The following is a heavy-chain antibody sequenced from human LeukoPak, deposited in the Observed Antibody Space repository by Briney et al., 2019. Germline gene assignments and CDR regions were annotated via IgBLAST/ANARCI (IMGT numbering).Heavy chain of an antibody. CDR3: ARGGFYCGGDCYVDY. V-gene: IGHV4-34*01. D-gene: IGHD2-21*02. J-gene: IGHJ4*02. CDR1: GGSFSTYY. CDR2: INHSGST. Sequence: PSETLSLTCAVYGGSFSTYYWSWIRQPPGKGLEWIGEINHSGSTNYNPSLKSRVTISVDTSKNQFSLKLSSVTAADTAVYYCARGGFYCGGDCYVDYWGQGTLVTVS.